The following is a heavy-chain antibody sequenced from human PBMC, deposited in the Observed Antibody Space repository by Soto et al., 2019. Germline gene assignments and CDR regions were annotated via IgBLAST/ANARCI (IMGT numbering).Heavy chain of an antibody. V-gene: IGHV1-18*01. CDR3: ARGTPIPLSVAGGALDY. Sequence: QVQLVQSGAEVKKPGASVRVSCKASGYTFTSYGITWVRQAPGQGLAWMAWISAYNGNTKYPQKLQDRLTVTTDTSTSTAYMELRSLRSDETAVYFCARGTPIPLSVAGGALDYWGQGTLVTVSS. CDR1: GYTFTSYG. CDR2: ISAYNGNT. D-gene: IGHD1-26*01. J-gene: IGHJ4*02.